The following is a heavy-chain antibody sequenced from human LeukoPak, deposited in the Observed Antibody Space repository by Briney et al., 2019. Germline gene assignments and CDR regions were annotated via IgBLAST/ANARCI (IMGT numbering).Heavy chain of an antibody. D-gene: IGHD3-3*01. J-gene: IGHJ3*02. CDR2: IYTSGST. V-gene: IGHV4-61*02. CDR3: AREEPYDFWSGYGRSRAFDI. Sequence: PSETLSLTCTVSGGSISSGSYYWSWIRQAAGKGLEWIGRIYTSGSTNYNPSLKSRVTISVDTSKNQFSLKLSSVTAADTAVYYCAREEPYDFWSGYGRSRAFDIWGQGTTVTVSS. CDR1: GGSISSGSYY.